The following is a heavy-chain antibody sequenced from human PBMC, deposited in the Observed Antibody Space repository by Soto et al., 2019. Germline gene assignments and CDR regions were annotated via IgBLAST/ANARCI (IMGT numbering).Heavy chain of an antibody. V-gene: IGHV3-30*18. CDR3: AEDRGDIVRYFDY. CDR1: GFTFSSYG. Sequence: QVQLVESGGGVVQPGRSLRLSCAASGFTFSSYGMHWVRQAPGKGLEWVAVISYDGSNKYYADSVKGRFTISRDNSKNRLYLQMNSLRAEDAAVYYCAEDRGDIVRYFDYWGQGTVVTVSS. CDR2: ISYDGSNK. D-gene: IGHD2-8*01. J-gene: IGHJ4*02.